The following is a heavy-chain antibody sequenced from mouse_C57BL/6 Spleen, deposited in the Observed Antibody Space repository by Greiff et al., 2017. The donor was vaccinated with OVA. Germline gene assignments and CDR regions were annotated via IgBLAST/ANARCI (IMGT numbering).Heavy chain of an antibody. J-gene: IGHJ3*01. CDR3: ARRGYDYDGFAY. V-gene: IGHV1-53*01. CDR2: INPSNGGT. CDR1: GYTFTSYW. Sequence: VQLQQSGTELVKPGASVKLSCKASGYTFTSYWMHWEKQRPGQGLEWIGNINPSNGGTNYNEKFKSKATLTVDKSSSTAYMQLSSLTSEDSAVYYCARRGYDYDGFAYWGQGTLVTVSA. D-gene: IGHD2-4*01.